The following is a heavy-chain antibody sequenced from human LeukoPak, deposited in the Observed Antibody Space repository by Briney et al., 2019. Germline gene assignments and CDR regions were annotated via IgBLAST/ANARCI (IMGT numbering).Heavy chain of an antibody. V-gene: IGHV3-7*01. D-gene: IGHD2-2*02. CDR2: IKQDGSEN. CDR1: GFTFSSYW. Sequence: GGSLRLSCAASGFTFSSYWMSWVRQAPGKRLEWVASIKQDGSENYYVDSVKGRFTISRDNAKNSLYLQMNSLRAEDTAVYYCARDCSSTSCYRGGFDPWGQGTLVTVSS. CDR3: ARDCSSTSCYRGGFDP. J-gene: IGHJ5*02.